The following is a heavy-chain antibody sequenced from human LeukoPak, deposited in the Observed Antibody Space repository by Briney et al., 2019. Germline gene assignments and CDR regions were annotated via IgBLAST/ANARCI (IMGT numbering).Heavy chain of an antibody. Sequence: TSETLSLTCTVSGGSISSSTYYWAWIRQPPGKGLEWIGYIYYSGSSYYNPSLKSRVTISVDSSQNHFSLKLSSVTAADTATYYCATPGRIAVAGQFDYWGQGTLVAVS. CDR3: ATPGRIAVAGQFDY. D-gene: IGHD6-19*01. J-gene: IGHJ4*02. V-gene: IGHV4-39*02. CDR1: GGSISSSTYY. CDR2: IYYSGSS.